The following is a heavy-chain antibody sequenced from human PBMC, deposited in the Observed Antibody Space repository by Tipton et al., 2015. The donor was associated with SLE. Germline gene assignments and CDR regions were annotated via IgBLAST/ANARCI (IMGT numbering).Heavy chain of an antibody. D-gene: IGHD3-22*01. Sequence: TLSLTCTVSGGSISSSSYYWGWIRQPPGKGLEWIGSIYYSGSTYYNPSLKSRVTISVDTSKNQFSLKLSSVTAADTAVYYCASVPGYYDSRGTDAFDICGQGTMVTASS. CDR3: ASVPGYYDSRGTDAFDI. J-gene: IGHJ3*02. CDR2: IYYSGST. V-gene: IGHV4-39*07. CDR1: GGSISSSSYY.